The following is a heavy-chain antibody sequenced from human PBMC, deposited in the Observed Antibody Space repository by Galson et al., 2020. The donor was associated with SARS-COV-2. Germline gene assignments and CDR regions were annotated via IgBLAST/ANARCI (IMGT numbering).Heavy chain of an antibody. D-gene: IGHD6-13*01. V-gene: IGHV4-34*01. J-gene: IGHJ4*02. CDR3: ARGRRGIAAAGTSIRRGSPSKYFDY. CDR1: GGSFSGYY. Sequence: SQTLSLTCAVYGGSFSGYYWSWIRQPPGKGLEWIGEINHSGSTNYNPSLKSRVTISVDTSKNQFSLKLSSVTAADTAVYYCARGRRGIAAAGTSIRRGSPSKYFDYWGQGTLVTVSS. CDR2: INHSGST.